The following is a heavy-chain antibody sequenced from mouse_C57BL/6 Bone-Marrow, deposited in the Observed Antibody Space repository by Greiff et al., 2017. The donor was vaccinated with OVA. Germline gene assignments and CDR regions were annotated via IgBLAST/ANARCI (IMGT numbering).Heavy chain of an antibody. Sequence: VQLQQSGAELVRPGASVKLSCTASGFNIKDDYMHWVKQRPEQGLEWIGWIDPENGDTEYASKFQGKATITADTSSNTAYLQLSSLTSEDTAVYYCTTHYGRGDWYFDVWGTGTTVTVSS. D-gene: IGHD1-1*01. J-gene: IGHJ1*03. CDR2: IDPENGDT. CDR3: TTHYGRGDWYFDV. CDR1: GFNIKDDY. V-gene: IGHV14-4*01.